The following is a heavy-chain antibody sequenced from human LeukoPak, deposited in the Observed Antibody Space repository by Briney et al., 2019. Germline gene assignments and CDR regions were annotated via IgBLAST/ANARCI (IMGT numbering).Heavy chain of an antibody. CDR3: ARKVTIFGAYRDY. J-gene: IGHJ4*02. V-gene: IGHV4-31*03. CDR1: GGSISSGGYY. CDR2: IYYSGST. Sequence: PSETLSLTCTVSGGSISSGGYYWSWIRQHPGKGLEWIGYIYYSGSTYYNPSLKSRVTISVDTSKNQFSLKLSFVTAADTAVYYCARKVTIFGAYRDYWGQGTLVTVSS. D-gene: IGHD3-3*01.